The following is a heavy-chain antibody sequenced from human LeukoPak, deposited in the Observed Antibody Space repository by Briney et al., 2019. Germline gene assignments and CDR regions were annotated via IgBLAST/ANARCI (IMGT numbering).Heavy chain of an antibody. CDR3: ARLYRGKPGGY. Sequence: PSETLSLTCTVSGGSISSSSYYWGWIRQPPGKGLEWIGSIYYSGSTYYNPSLKSRVTISVDTSKNQFSLKLSSVTAADTAVYYCARLYRGKPGGYWGQGTLVTVSS. D-gene: IGHD4-23*01. CDR1: GGSISSSSYY. CDR2: IYYSGST. J-gene: IGHJ4*02. V-gene: IGHV4-39*01.